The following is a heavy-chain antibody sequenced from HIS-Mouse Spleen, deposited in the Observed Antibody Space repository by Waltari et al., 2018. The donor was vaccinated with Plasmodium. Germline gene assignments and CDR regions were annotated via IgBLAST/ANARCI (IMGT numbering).Heavy chain of an antibody. J-gene: IGHJ2*01. Sequence: EVQLVESGGGLVQPGGSLRLSCAASGFTFSSYWMSWVRQAPGKGVEWVANIKQDGSDKYYVESVKGRLTISRDNAKNSLYLQMNSLRAEDTAVYYCASSWYWYFDLWGRGTLVTVSS. D-gene: IGHD6-13*01. CDR2: IKQDGSDK. CDR3: ASSWYWYFDL. V-gene: IGHV3-7*01. CDR1: GFTFSSYW.